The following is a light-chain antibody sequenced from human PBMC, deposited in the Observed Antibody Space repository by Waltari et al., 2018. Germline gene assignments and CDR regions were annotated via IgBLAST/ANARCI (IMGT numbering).Light chain of an antibody. CDR2: WTS. V-gene: IGKV4-1*01. J-gene: IGKJ1*01. CDR3: QQYYISPWT. CDR1: QSVLYSSNNKNY. Sequence: DIVMTQSPDSLAVSLGERATINCKSSQSVLYSSNNKNYLAWYQQKPGQPPKLLISWTSTRGSGVPDRFSGSVSGTDFTLTISTLQAEDVAVYYCQQYYISPWTFGQGTKVEIK.